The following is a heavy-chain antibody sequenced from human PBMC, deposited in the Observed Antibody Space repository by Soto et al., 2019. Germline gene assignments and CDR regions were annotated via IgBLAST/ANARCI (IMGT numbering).Heavy chain of an antibody. D-gene: IGHD3-22*01. CDR3: ARHRSFSYYYDSSGDHPGAFDI. CDR1: GYSFSSYC. Sequence: PWEPLKTSSKGSGYSFSSYCISWVRQMPGKGLVWMWRIDPSHPYTNYSPSFQGHVTISADKCISTAYLQLSSLKASDTARYYCARHRSFSYYYDSSGDHPGAFDIWGQGTMVNVS. CDR2: IDPSHPYT. V-gene: IGHV5-10-1*01. J-gene: IGHJ3*02.